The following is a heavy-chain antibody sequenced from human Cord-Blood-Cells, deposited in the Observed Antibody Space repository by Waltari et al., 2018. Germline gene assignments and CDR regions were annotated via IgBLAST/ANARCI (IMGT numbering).Heavy chain of an antibody. CDR3: ARDPGYYGSGSYFDY. J-gene: IGHJ4*02. V-gene: IGHV3-30*04. Sequence: QVQLVESGGGVVQPGRSLRLSCAASGFTFSSYAMHWVRQAPGKGLEWVAVISYDRSNKYYADSVKGRFTISRDKSKNTLYLQMNSLRAEDTAVYYCARDPGYYGSGSYFDYWGQGTLVTVSS. CDR2: ISYDRSNK. CDR1: GFTFSSYA. D-gene: IGHD3-10*01.